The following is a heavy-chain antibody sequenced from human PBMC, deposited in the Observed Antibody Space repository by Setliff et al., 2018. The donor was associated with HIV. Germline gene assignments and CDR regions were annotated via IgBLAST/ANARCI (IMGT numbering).Heavy chain of an antibody. CDR3: ARRALQDSTITSSNWFDS. J-gene: IGHJ5*01. CDR2: VYSNGET. D-gene: IGHD2-2*01. V-gene: IGHV4-4*09. CDR1: GDSISRYS. Sequence: PSETLSLTCTVSGDSISRYSWNWIQQPPGKGLEWIGYVYSNGETYYNPSLKSRVTMSTDTSKNQFSLNLNSATAADTAVYFCARRALQDSTITSSNWFDSWGQGTLVTVSS.